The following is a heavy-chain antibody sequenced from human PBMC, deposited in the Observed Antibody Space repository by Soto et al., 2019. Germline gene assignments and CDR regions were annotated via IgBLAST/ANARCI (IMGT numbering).Heavy chain of an antibody. J-gene: IGHJ1*01. D-gene: IGHD2-15*01. CDR1: DFTFSEAW. CDR3: TTLGGHRDRSY. CDR2: LKSKTDGGTT. Sequence: GGSLRLSCAASDFTFSEAWMNWVRQAPGKGLEWVGRLKSKTDGGTTDYAAPVKGRFTISRDDSKNTLFLQMNSLKTEDTAVSFCTTLGGHRDRSYWRQGTLDPVSS. V-gene: IGHV3-15*07.